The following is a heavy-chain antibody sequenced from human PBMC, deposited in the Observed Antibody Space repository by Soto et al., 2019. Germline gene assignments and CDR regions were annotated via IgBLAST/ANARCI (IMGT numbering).Heavy chain of an antibody. D-gene: IGHD2-2*03. CDR3: ARLNGYCVSTGCHGYYGMDV. CDR1: GGSISSGGYS. CDR2: IYSSGDT. V-gene: IGHV4-30-2*03. J-gene: IGHJ6*02. Sequence: PSETLSLTCAVSGGSISSGGYSWSWIRQPPGKGLEWIGTIYSSGDTHYNPSLLSRVTISADTSMNEFSLRLSSVTAADTAVYYCARLNGYCVSTGCHGYYGMDVWGQGTTVTVSS.